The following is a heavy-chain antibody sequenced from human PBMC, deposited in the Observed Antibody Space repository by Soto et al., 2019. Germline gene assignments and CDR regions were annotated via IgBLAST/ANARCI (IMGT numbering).Heavy chain of an antibody. CDR1: GGSFSSYT. Sequence: QVQLVQSGAEVKKTGSSVKVSCKASGGSFSSYTISWVRQAPGQGLEWMGRIVPMVGRTIYAQKFQGRVAISADKSTTTAYMDLSNLPSEDTAMYYCALDSGSDVFDIWGQGTLVTVSS. CDR3: ALDSGSDVFDI. J-gene: IGHJ3*02. V-gene: IGHV1-69*02. D-gene: IGHD3-10*01. CDR2: IVPMVGRT.